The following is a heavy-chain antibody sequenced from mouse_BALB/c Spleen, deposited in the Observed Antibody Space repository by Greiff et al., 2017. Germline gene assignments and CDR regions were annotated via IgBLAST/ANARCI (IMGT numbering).Heavy chain of an antibody. V-gene: IGHV1-54*01. CDR2: INPGSGGT. CDR1: GYAFTNYL. D-gene: IGHD1-1*01. CDR3: ARRGYGSSGYYAMDY. J-gene: IGHJ4*01. Sequence: VKLQQSGAELVRPGTSVKVSCKASGYAFTNYLIEWVKQRPGQGLEWIGVINPGSGGTNYNEKFKGKATLTADKSSSTAYMQLSSLTSDDSAVYFCARRGYGSSGYYAMDYWGQGTSVTVSS.